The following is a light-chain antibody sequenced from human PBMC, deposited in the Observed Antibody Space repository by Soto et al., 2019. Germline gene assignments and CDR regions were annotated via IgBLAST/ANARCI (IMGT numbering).Light chain of an antibody. V-gene: IGKV1-9*01. Sequence: DIQLTQSPSFLSASVGDRVTITCRASQGINSYLAWYQQKPGKVPKLLTYAASTLQSGVPSRFSGSGSGTEFTLTISSLQPEDFATYYCQQINSYPITFGQGTRLEI. CDR2: AAS. CDR3: QQINSYPIT. CDR1: QGINSY. J-gene: IGKJ5*01.